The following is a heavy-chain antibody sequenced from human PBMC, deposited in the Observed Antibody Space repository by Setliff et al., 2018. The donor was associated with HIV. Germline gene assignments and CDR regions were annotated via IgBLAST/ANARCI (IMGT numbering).Heavy chain of an antibody. CDR3: ARAPPGIQLLTTTNGPYYFDF. D-gene: IGHD1-1*01. J-gene: IGHJ4*02. CDR1: GGSFSGYY. CDR2: IIHSGST. Sequence: LSLTCAVYGGSFSGYYWSWIRQPPGKGLEWIGEIIHSGSTNYNPSPNSRIAISMDTSENQFSLRLTSVTAADTALYFCARAPPGIQLLTTTNGPYYFDFWGQGLLVTVSS. V-gene: IGHV4-34*12.